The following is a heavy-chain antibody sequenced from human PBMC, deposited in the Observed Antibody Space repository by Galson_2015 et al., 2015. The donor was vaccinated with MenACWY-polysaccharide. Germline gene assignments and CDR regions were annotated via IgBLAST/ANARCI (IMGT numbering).Heavy chain of an antibody. D-gene: IGHD3-16*01. J-gene: IGHJ4*02. CDR1: GFSFSTYA. CDR2: ITAGGGDIT. V-gene: IGHV3-23*01. CDR3: ARRGGDASPWYYFDY. Sequence: SLRLSCAASGFSFSTYAMGWARQAPGKGLEWVSSITAGGGDITYYAPSLEGPITIPRDDSRNTFYLHINSLRADDTAVYYCARRGGDASPWYYFDYWGQGTLVTVSS.